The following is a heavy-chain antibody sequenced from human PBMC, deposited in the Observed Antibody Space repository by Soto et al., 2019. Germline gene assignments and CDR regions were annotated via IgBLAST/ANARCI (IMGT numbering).Heavy chain of an antibody. Sequence: SETLSLTCTVSGGSVSSGSYYWSWIRQPPGKGLEWIGNIYYSGSTNYNPSLKSRVTISVDTSKNQFSLKLSSVTAADTAVYYCARNRWFHYWGQGTLVTVSS. CDR2: IYYSGST. D-gene: IGHD6-13*01. CDR1: GGSVSSGSYY. J-gene: IGHJ4*02. V-gene: IGHV4-61*01. CDR3: ARNRWFHY.